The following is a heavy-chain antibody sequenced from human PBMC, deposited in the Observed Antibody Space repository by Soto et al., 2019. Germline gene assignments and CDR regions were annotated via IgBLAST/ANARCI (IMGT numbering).Heavy chain of an antibody. J-gene: IGHJ5*02. CDR2: MNPNTGNT. V-gene: IGHV1-8*01. CDR3: ARGTHNYRFDP. CDR1: GYTFTTYD. D-gene: IGHD1-1*01. Sequence: QVQLVQSGAEVKRPGASVKVSCKASGYTFTTYDINWVRQATGQGLEWMGWMNPNTGNTAYAQKFQGRVTMTRNTSISTAYMELSGLTSEDTAVYYCARGTHNYRFDPWGQGTLVPVSS.